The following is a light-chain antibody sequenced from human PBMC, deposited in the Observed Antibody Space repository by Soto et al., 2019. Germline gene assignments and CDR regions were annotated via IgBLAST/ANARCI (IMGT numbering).Light chain of an antibody. CDR1: SSDIGGYNY. Sequence: QSALTQPRSVSGSPGQLVTISCTGTSSDIGGYNYVSWYQHHPGKAPKLMIYDVTERPSGVPDRFSGSKSGNRASLTISGLQAEDEADYYCCSYAGSYTEIFGGGTKVTVL. CDR2: DVT. J-gene: IGLJ2*01. CDR3: CSYAGSYTEI. V-gene: IGLV2-11*01.